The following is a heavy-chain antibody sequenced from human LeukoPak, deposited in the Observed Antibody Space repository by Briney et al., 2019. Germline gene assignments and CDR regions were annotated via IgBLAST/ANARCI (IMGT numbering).Heavy chain of an antibody. CDR2: ISERGGST. Sequence: PGGSLRLSCVVSGITLSNYGMSWVRQAPGKGLEWVSGISERGGSTNYADSVKGRFIISRDTSKNTVYLQMNSLRVEDTAVYYCAKSVVLLWFGELLSCYYWGQGALVTVSS. D-gene: IGHD3-10*01. CDR3: AKSVVLLWFGELLSCYY. CDR1: GITLSNYG. V-gene: IGHV3-23*01. J-gene: IGHJ4*02.